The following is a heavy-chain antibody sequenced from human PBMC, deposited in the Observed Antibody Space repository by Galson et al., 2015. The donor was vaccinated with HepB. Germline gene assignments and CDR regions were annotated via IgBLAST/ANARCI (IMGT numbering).Heavy chain of an antibody. CDR3: ARDRGTMVRGVMSIWTPVEHSGYFDL. CDR2: ISTFNGKT. CDR1: GYTFTSYG. D-gene: IGHD3-10*01. V-gene: IGHV1-18*01. J-gene: IGHJ2*01. Sequence: SVKVSCKASGYTFTSYGISWVRQAPGQGLEWVGWISTFNGKTNYVQSLQGRVTLTTDTSTSTAYMELGSLRSDDTAVYYCARDRGTMVRGVMSIWTPVEHSGYFDLWGRGTLVTVSS.